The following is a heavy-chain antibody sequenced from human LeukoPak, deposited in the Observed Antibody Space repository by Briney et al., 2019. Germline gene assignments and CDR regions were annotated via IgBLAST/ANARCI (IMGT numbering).Heavy chain of an antibody. J-gene: IGHJ5*02. CDR2: ISGSGGST. Sequence: GGSLRLSCAASGFTFSSYAMSWVRQAPGKGLEWVSAISGSGGSTYYADSVKGRFTISRDNSKNTLYLQMNSMRAEDTAVYYCAKGLLWFGELHQSLSWFDPWGQGTLVTVSS. CDR3: AKGLLWFGELHQSLSWFDP. D-gene: IGHD3-10*01. V-gene: IGHV3-23*01. CDR1: GFTFSSYA.